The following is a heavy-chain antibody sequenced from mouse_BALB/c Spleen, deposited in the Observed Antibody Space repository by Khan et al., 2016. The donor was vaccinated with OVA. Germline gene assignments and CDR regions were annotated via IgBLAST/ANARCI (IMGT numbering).Heavy chain of an antibody. J-gene: IGHJ3*01. V-gene: IGHV1-77*01. CDR2: IYPGSDNT. Sequence: VQLQESGAELARPGASVKLSCKASGYTFTDYYINWMRQRTGQGLEWIGEIYPGSDNTNYNEKFQDKATLTADKSSSTAYLQLSSLTSEDSVVYYCAREWAAWFPYWGQGTLVTVSA. CDR1: GYTFTDYY. CDR3: AREWAAWFPY.